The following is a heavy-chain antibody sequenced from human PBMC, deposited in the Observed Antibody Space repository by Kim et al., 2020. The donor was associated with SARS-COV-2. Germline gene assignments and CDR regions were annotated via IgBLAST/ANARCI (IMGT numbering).Heavy chain of an antibody. CDR2: DGSET. V-gene: IGHV3-7*03. Sequence: DGSETTEADPVKGRFTISRDNAKNSLYLQLSSLRVEDTAVYYCARSARIGYWGQGTLVTVSS. J-gene: IGHJ4*02. CDR3: ARSARIGY.